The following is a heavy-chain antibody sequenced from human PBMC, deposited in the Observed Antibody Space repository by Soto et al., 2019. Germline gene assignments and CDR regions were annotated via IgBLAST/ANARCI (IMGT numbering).Heavy chain of an antibody. D-gene: IGHD3-16*01. CDR2: INPSGGST. CDR1: GYTFTSYY. V-gene: IGHV1-46*01. J-gene: IGHJ6*02. CDR3: AREAPQDVTAWGWGPQYYYYGMDV. Sequence: ASVKVSCKASGYTFTSYYMHWVRQAPGQGLEWMGIINPSGGSTSYAQKFQGRVTMTRDTSTSTVYMELSSLRSEDTAVYYCAREAPQDVTAWGWGPQYYYYGMDVWGQGTTVTVSS.